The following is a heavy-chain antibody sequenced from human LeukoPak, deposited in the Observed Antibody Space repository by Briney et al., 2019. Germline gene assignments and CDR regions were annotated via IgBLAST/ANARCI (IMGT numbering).Heavy chain of an antibody. CDR1: GFTFSAYA. J-gene: IGHJ4*02. V-gene: IGHV3-23*01. D-gene: IGHD3-10*02. CDR3: SKAPYYVLPCFDS. Sequence: GGSLRLSCAASGFTFSAYAMSWVRQAPGKGLEWVSGINDSGGDTYYADSVKGRFTISRDNSENTLYLQMNSLRAEDTAVYYCSKAPYYVLPCFDSWGQGTLVTVSS. CDR2: INDSGGDT.